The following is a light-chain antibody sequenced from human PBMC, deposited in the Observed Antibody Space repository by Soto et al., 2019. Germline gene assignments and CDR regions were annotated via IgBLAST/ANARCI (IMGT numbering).Light chain of an antibody. CDR3: SSFSSTTTYV. J-gene: IGLJ1*01. Sequence: QSALTQPASVSGSPGQSITRSCTGTSSDVGTYNYVSWYQHHPGEAPKLIIYEVSYRPSGVSNRFSGSKSGSTASLTISGLQAEDESDYYCSSFSSTTTYVFGTGTKVTVL. V-gene: IGLV2-14*01. CDR1: SSDVGTYNY. CDR2: EVS.